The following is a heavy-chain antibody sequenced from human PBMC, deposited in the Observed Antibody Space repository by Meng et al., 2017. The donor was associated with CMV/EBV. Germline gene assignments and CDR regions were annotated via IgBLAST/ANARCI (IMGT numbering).Heavy chain of an antibody. CDR3: ARDQSSTSYYYYGMDV. CDR1: GFTFDDYA. CDR2: ISWNSGSI. J-gene: IGHJ6*02. V-gene: IGHV3-9*01. Sequence: SLKISCAASGFTFDDYAMHWVRQAPGKGLEWVSGISWNSGSIGYADSVKGRFTISRDNAKNSLYLQMNSLRAEDTAVYYCARDQSSTSYYYYGMDVWGQGTTVTVSS. D-gene: IGHD2-2*01.